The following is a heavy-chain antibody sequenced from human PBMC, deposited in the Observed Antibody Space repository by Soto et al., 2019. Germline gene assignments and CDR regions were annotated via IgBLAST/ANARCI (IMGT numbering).Heavy chain of an antibody. D-gene: IGHD1-26*01. Sequence: QVQLQESGPGLVKPSETLSLTCSVSGGSTNDYYWSWLRQPPGKGLQWIGYVYSTKTFNFNPSLKSRLTLSLDTSKNQVSLKLNCVTAADTAVYYCAGLSQWVYDFWGQGTLVTVPS. CDR1: GGSTNDYY. J-gene: IGHJ4*02. CDR3: AGLSQWVYDF. CDR2: VYSTKTF. V-gene: IGHV4-59*01.